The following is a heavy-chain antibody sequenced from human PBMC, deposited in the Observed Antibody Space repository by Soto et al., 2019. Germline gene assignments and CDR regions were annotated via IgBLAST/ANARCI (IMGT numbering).Heavy chain of an antibody. CDR2: ISAYNGNT. CDR3: ARDPRVYFDWLIDYYYYGIDV. CDR1: GYTFTSYG. V-gene: IGHV1-18*01. J-gene: IGHJ6*02. D-gene: IGHD3-9*01. Sequence: ASVKVSCKASGYTFTSYGISWVRQAPGQGLEWMGWISAYNGNTNYAQKLQGRVTMTTDTSTSTAYMELRSLRSDDTAVYYCARDPRVYFDWLIDYYYYGIDVWGQGTTVTVSS.